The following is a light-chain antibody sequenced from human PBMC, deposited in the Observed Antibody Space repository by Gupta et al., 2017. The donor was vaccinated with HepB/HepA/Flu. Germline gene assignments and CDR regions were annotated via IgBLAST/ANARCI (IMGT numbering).Light chain of an antibody. CDR1: QSISSSY. CDR3: QQYGTSPLT. J-gene: IGKJ4*01. CDR2: AAS. Sequence: EIVLTQSPGTLSLSPGERATRSCRASQSISSSYLAWYQQKPGQAPRLLIYAASSRATGIPDRFSGGGSRTDFILTISRLEPEDFAVYYCQQYGTSPLTFGGGTKVEIK. V-gene: IGKV3-20*01.